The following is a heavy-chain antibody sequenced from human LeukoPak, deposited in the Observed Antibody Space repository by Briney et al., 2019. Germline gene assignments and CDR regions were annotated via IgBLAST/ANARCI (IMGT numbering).Heavy chain of an antibody. CDR3: ARGKVVAGTPGQNSWDY. V-gene: IGHV4-4*07. CDR1: GGSISSYY. J-gene: IGHJ4*02. Sequence: PSEILSLTCTVSGGSISSYYWNWIRQPAGKGLEWIGRLHTSGSTNYNPSLKSRVTMSVDTSKNQFSLKLSSVTAADTAVYYCARGKVVAGTPGQNSWDYWGQGTLVTVSS. D-gene: IGHD6-19*01. CDR2: LHTSGST.